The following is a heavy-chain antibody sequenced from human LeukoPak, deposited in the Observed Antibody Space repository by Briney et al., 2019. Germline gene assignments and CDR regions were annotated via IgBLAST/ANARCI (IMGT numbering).Heavy chain of an antibody. CDR3: ATDPRAPIAAANYYYGMDV. D-gene: IGHD6-13*01. CDR2: FDPEDGET. V-gene: IGHV1-24*01. Sequence: GASVKVSCKVSGYTLTELSMHWVRQAPGKGLEWMGGFDPEDGETIYAQKFQGRVTMTEDTSTDTAYMELSSLRSEDTAVYYCATDPRAPIAAANYYYGMDVWGQGTTVTVSS. J-gene: IGHJ6*02. CDR1: GYTLTELS.